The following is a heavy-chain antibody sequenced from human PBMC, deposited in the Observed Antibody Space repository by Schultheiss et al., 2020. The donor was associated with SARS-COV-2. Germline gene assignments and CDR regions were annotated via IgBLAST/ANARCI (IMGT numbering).Heavy chain of an antibody. CDR2: IYSGGST. D-gene: IGHD6-19*01. CDR3: AREEGLAGDPKKAFDI. J-gene: IGHJ3*02. V-gene: IGHV3-66*01. Sequence: GGSLRLSCAASGFTFSSYEMNWVRQAPGKGLEWVSVIYSGGSTYYADSVKGRFTISRDNSKNTLYLQMNSLRAEDTAVYYCAREEGLAGDPKKAFDIWGQGTMVTVSS. CDR1: GFTFSSYE.